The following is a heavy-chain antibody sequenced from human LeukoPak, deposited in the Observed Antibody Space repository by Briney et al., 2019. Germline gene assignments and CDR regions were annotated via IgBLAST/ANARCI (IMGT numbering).Heavy chain of an antibody. D-gene: IGHD4-23*01. J-gene: IGHJ5*02. V-gene: IGHV4-31*03. CDR1: GGSISSGGYY. CDR3: ARMVIGTGGNWFDP. CDR2: IYYRVRT. Sequence: SETLSLTCTVSGGSISSGGYYWSWIRQFPGKDLEWIGNIYYRVRTYYTPSLKSRLAISVDTSKNHFSLKLSSVTAAQKAVYIRARMVIGTGGNWFDPWGQGTLVTVSS.